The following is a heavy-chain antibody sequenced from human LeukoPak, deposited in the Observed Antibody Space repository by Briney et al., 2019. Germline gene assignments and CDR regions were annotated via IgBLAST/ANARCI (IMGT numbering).Heavy chain of an antibody. CDR3: ARGRSYGSGSAGTFDI. V-gene: IGHV1-2*02. D-gene: IGHD3-10*01. CDR2: INPNSGGT. J-gene: IGHJ3*02. Sequence: ASVKVSCKASGYTFTDYYMHWVRQAPGQGLEWMGWINPNSGGTNYAQNFQGRVTMTRDTSISTAYMELSSLRSDDTAVYYCARGRSYGSGSAGTFDIWGQGTMVTVSS. CDR1: GYTFTDYY.